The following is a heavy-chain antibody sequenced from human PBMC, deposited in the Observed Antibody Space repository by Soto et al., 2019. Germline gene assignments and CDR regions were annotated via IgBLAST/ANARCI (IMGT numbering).Heavy chain of an antibody. CDR1: GFTFSDYY. J-gene: IGHJ4*02. V-gene: IGHV3-11*06. D-gene: IGHD3-10*01. Sequence: GGSLRLSCAASGFTFSDYYMSWIRQAPGKGLGWVSYISSSSSYTNYADSVKGRFTISRDNAKNSLYLQVNSLRAEDTAVYYCAREAYGSGSYYSYWGQGTLVTVSS. CDR2: ISSSSSYT. CDR3: AREAYGSGSYYSY.